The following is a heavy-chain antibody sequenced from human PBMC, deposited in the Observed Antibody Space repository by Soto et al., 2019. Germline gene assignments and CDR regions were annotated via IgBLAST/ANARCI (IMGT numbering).Heavy chain of an antibody. CDR2: IYYSGST. CDR1: GGSISSSSYY. Sequence: SETLSLTCTVSGGSISSSSYYWGWIRQPPGKGLEWIGSIYYSGSTYYNPSLKSRVTISVDTSKNQFSLKLSSVTAADTAVYYCARLLADSSSWYNNYYYYGMDVWGQGTTVTVSS. V-gene: IGHV4-39*01. J-gene: IGHJ6*02. D-gene: IGHD6-13*01. CDR3: ARLLADSSSWYNNYYYYGMDV.